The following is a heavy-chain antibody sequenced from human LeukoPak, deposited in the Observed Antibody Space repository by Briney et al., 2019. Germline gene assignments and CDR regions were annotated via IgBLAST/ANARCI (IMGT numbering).Heavy chain of an antibody. J-gene: IGHJ6*03. CDR1: GFTFSDSY. D-gene: IGHD1-1*01. Sequence: GGSLRLSCAASGFTFSDSYMTWIRQAPGKGLEWVSYISSSGSTIYYADSVKGRFTISRDNAKNSLYLQMNSLRAEDTAVYYCARDWVTTTGLKYYYYMDVWGKGTTVTVSS. CDR2: ISSSGSTI. CDR3: ARDWVTTTGLKYYYYMDV. V-gene: IGHV3-11*04.